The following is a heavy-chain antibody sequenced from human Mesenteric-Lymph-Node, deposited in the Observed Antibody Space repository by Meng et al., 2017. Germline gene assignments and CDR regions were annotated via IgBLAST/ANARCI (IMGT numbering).Heavy chain of an antibody. CDR3: ARGGSIVEGTTYYLDK. CDR1: GDSISSRNW. CDR2: IYHSGST. D-gene: IGHD1-26*01. Sequence: SETLSLTCTVSGDSISSRNWWTWVRQPPGKGLEWIGEIYHSGSTNYSPSLKSRVTISVDMSRNQVSLKLTSVTAADTAVYYCARGGSIVEGTTYYLDKWGQGTLVTVSS. J-gene: IGHJ4*02. V-gene: IGHV4-4*02.